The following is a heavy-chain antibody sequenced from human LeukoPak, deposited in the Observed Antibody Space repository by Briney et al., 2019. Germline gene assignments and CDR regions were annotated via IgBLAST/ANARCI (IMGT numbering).Heavy chain of an antibody. D-gene: IGHD6-19*01. CDR3: AKGSAVADIYFDY. V-gene: IGHV3-23*01. J-gene: IGHJ4*02. CDR2: INGNDYRT. CDR1: GFTFSSYA. Sequence: GGSLRLSCAASGFTFSSYAMHWVRQAPGKGLEWVSSINGNDYRTFYADSVKGRFTISRDNSKNTLYLQINSLRAEDTAVYFCAKGSAVADIYFDYWGQGTLVTVSS.